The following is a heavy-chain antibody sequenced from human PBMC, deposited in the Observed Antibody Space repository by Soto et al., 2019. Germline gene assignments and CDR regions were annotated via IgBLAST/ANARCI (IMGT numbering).Heavy chain of an antibody. V-gene: IGHV1-69*01. Sequence: QIQLVQSGAEMKKPGSSVKVSCKASGGTFSTYVINWVRQAPGQGLEWVGGCIPVSNRPSYAQKLQGRVTISADESSRTAYMELSSLRSDDTAVYYCTKALPMLRFFNSWGRGTLVTVSS. CDR2: CIPVSNRP. J-gene: IGHJ4*02. CDR3: TKALPMLRFFNS. D-gene: IGHD5-12*01. CDR1: GGTFSTYV.